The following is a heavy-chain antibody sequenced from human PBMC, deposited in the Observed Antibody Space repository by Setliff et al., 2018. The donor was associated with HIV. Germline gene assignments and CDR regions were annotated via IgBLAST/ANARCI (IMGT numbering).Heavy chain of an antibody. CDR2: IKEDGSER. D-gene: IGHD1-26*01. CDR1: GFTFSDYW. V-gene: IGHV3-7*01. Sequence: PGGSLRLSCEASGFTFSDYWMSWVRQAPGKGLEWVANIKEDGSERYYLDSVKGRFSISRDNAKNSLYLQMNSLRAEDTAVYYCARDEFLGSLGFWGQGTLVTVSS. J-gene: IGHJ4*02. CDR3: ARDEFLGSLGF.